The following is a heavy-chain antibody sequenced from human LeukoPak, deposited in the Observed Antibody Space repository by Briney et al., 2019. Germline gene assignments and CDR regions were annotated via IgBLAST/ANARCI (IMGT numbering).Heavy chain of an antibody. CDR2: INWNGGST. J-gene: IGHJ4*02. Sequence: GGSLRLSCAASGFTFSRYGMSWVRQAPGKGLEWVSGINWNGGSTGYADSVEGRFTISRDNAKNSQYLQMNSLRVEDTALYYCARAQTYGDSRLLLDYWGQGTLVTVSS. CDR3: ARAQTYGDSRLLLDY. D-gene: IGHD4-17*01. CDR1: GFTFSRYG. V-gene: IGHV3-20*04.